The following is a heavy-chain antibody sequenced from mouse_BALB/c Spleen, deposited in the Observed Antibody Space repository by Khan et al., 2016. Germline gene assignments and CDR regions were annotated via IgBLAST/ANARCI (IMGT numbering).Heavy chain of an antibody. J-gene: IGHJ3*01. D-gene: IGHD2-14*01. V-gene: IGHV1-18*01. CDR3: ARSEDRYDSWFAY. Sequence: VRLQQSGPELVKPGASVKIPCKASGYTFTDYNMDWVKQSHGKSLDWIGDINPNNGGTIYNQKFKGKATLTVDKSSSTAYMELRSLTSEDTAVYYCARSEDRYDSWFAYWGQGTLVTVSA. CDR1: GYTFTDYN. CDR2: INPNNGGT.